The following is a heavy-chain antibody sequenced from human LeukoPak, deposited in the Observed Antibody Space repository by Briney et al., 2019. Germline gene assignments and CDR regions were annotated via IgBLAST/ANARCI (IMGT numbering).Heavy chain of an antibody. CDR3: ARDPSETYYDFWSGYSGTNWFDP. CDR2: ISGSGGST. V-gene: IGHV3-23*01. J-gene: IGHJ5*02. Sequence: GGSLRLSCAASGFTFSSYAMSWVRQAPGKGLEWVSAISGSGGSTYYADSVKGRFTISRDNAKNSLYLQMNSLRDEDTAVYYCARDPSETYYDFWSGYSGTNWFDPWGQGPLVTSPQ. D-gene: IGHD3-3*01. CDR1: GFTFSSYA.